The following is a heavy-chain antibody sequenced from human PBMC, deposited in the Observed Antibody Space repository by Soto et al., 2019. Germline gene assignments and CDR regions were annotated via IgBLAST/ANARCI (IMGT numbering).Heavy chain of an antibody. J-gene: IGHJ6*02. Sequence: GESLNLSFAVSGWLYSRYWSSWVRQMPGKGLEWMGRIDPSDSYTNYSPSFQGHVTISADKSISTAYLQWSSLKASDTAMYYCARHEHYYYYYGMDVWGQGTTVTVSS. CDR1: GWLYSRYW. V-gene: IGHV5-10-1*01. CDR2: IDPSDSYT. CDR3: ARHEHYYYYYGMDV.